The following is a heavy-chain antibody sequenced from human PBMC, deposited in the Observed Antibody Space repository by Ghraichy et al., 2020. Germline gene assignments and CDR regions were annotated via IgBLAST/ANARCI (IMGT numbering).Heavy chain of an antibody. Sequence: SQTLSLTCAVYGGSFSGYYWSWIRQPPGKGLEWIGEINHSGSTNYNPSLKSRVTISVDTSKNQFSLKLSSVTAADTAVYYCARMGIAVAGMGYWGQGTLVTVSS. D-gene: IGHD6-19*01. J-gene: IGHJ4*02. CDR3: ARMGIAVAGMGY. V-gene: IGHV4-34*01. CDR2: INHSGST. CDR1: GGSFSGYY.